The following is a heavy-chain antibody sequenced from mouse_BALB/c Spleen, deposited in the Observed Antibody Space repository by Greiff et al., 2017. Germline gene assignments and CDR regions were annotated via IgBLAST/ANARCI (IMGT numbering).Heavy chain of an antibody. J-gene: IGHJ4*01. CDR3: ARVGWGEGYYYAMDY. CDR2: ISYDGSN. CDR1: GYSITSGYY. V-gene: IGHV3-6*02. D-gene: IGHD3-3*01. Sequence: EVKLVESGPGLVKPSQSLSLTCSVTGYSITSGYYWNWIRQFPGNKLEWMGYISYDGSNNYNPSLKNRISITRDTSKNQFFLKLNSVTTEDTATYYCARVGWGEGYYYAMDYWGQGTSVTVSS.